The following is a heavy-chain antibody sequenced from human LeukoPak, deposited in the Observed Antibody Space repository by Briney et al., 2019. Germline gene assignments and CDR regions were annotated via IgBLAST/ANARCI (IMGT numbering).Heavy chain of an antibody. D-gene: IGHD3-3*01. CDR3: AKTLKDFWSGYIQPPDY. CDR1: GFTFSSYG. CDR2: IWYDGSNK. V-gene: IGHV3-33*06. J-gene: IGHJ4*02. Sequence: PGGSLRLSCAASGFTFSSYGMHWVRQAPGKGPEWVAVIWYDGSNKYYADSVKGRFTISRDNSKNTLYLQMNSLRAEDTAVYYCAKTLKDFWSGYIQPPDYWGQGTLVTVSS.